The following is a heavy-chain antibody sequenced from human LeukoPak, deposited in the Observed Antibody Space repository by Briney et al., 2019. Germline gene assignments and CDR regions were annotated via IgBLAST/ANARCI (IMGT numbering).Heavy chain of an antibody. CDR3: TTKSTY. V-gene: IGHV3-48*03. CDR1: GFTFSSYA. J-gene: IGHJ4*02. D-gene: IGHD2/OR15-2a*01. Sequence: PGGSLRLSCAASGFTFSSYAMNWVRQAPGKGLEWVACISNSGSTTFHADSVKGRFTISRDNAKNALFLQMNSLRAEDTAVYYCTTKSTYWGQGTLVTVSS. CDR2: ISNSGSTT.